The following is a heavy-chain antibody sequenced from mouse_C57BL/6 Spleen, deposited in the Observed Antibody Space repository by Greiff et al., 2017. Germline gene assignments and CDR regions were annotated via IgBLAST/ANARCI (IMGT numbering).Heavy chain of an antibody. V-gene: IGHV5-9*01. CDR3: ARHNFYYFDD. CDR1: GFTFSSYT. CDR2: ISGGGGNT. D-gene: IGHD1-3*01. J-gene: IGHJ2*01. Sequence: EVKLLESGGGLVKPGGSLKLSCAASGFTFSSYTMSWVRQTPEKRLEWVATISGGGGNTYYPDSVKGRFTISRDNAKNALYLQMSSLRSEDTALYYCARHNFYYFDDWGQGTTLSVAS.